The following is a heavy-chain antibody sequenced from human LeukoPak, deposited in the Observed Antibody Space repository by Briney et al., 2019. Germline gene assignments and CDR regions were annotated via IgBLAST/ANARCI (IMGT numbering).Heavy chain of an antibody. CDR3: ARDLGSGRYQELDY. CDR2: IYTSGST. V-gene: IGHV4-4*07. J-gene: IGHJ4*02. D-gene: IGHD3-10*01. Sequence: PSETLSLTCTVSGVSISSYYWSWIRQPAGKGLEWIGRIYTSGSTNYYPSLKSRVTISVDKSKSQVSLKLSSVTAADTAVYYCARDLGSGRYQELDYWGQGTLVTVSS. CDR1: GVSISSYY.